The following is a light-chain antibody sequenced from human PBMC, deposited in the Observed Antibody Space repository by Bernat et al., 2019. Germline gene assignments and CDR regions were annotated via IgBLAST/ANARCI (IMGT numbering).Light chain of an antibody. V-gene: IGLV2-14*01. CDR3: SSYTRISTVL. CDR2: DVS. Sequence: QSALTQPASVSGSPGQSITISCTGTSSDVGGYNYVSWYQQYPGKAPKLTIYDVSNRPSGVSNRFSGSKSGNTASLTISGLQAEDEADYYCSSYTRISTVLFGGGTKLTVL. CDR1: SSDVGGYNY. J-gene: IGLJ3*02.